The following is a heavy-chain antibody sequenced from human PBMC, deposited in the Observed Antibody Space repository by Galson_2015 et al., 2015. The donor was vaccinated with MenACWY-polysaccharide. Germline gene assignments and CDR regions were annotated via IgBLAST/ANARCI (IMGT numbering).Heavy chain of an antibody. CDR2: MSYSGRG. D-gene: IGHD1-26*01. CDR1: GGSVSSTTYY. J-gene: IGHJ5*02. CDR3: AREPTFGGSFGWFDP. Sequence: ETLSLTCTVSGGSVSSTTYYWSWLRQPPGKGLEWIGYMSYSGRGNYNPSLKSRATVSIDTSKNQFSLRLSSVTAVDTAMYYCAREPTFGGSFGWFDPWGQGTLVTVSS. V-gene: IGHV4-61*01.